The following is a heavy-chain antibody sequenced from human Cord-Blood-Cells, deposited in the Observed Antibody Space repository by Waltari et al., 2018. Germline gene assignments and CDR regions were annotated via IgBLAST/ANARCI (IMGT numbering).Heavy chain of an antibody. D-gene: IGHD3-9*01. J-gene: IGHJ4*02. CDR3: ARGRPTYYDILTGYSDFDY. CDR1: GGSFSGYY. Sequence: QVQLQQWGAGLLKPSETLSLTCAVYGGSFSGYYWSWIRQPPGKGMEGIGEINNRVSTNYNPSLKSRVTISVDTSKNQFSLKLSSVTAADTAVYYCARGRPTYYDILTGYSDFDYWGQGTLVTVSS. V-gene: IGHV4-34*01. CDR2: INNRVST.